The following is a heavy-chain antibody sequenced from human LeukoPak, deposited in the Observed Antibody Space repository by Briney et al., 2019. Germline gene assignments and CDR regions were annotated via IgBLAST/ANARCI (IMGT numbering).Heavy chain of an antibody. J-gene: IGHJ4*02. V-gene: IGHV3-30*04. Sequence: GGSLRLSCAASGFTFSSYAMSWVRQAPGKGLEWVAVISYDGSNKYYADSVKDRFTISRDNSKNTLYLQMNSLRAEDTAVYYCAHGSMYQLDYWGQGTLVTVSS. CDR2: ISYDGSNK. CDR1: GFTFSSYA. CDR3: AHGSMYQLDY. D-gene: IGHD2-2*01.